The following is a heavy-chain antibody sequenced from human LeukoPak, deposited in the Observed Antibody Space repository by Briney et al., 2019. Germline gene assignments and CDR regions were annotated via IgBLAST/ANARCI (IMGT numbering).Heavy chain of an antibody. D-gene: IGHD1-26*01. V-gene: IGHV3-30*03. Sequence: GTSLRLSCAASGFSLAHDAIHWVRQAPGKGLEWVAVVSKDTVSKLYSDSVKGRFTVSRDNSKNTLYLQMNSLRAEDTAVYYCARVPSGSYVYWGQGTLVTVSS. CDR3: ARVPSGSYVY. CDR1: GFSLAHDA. J-gene: IGHJ4*02. CDR2: VSKDTVSK.